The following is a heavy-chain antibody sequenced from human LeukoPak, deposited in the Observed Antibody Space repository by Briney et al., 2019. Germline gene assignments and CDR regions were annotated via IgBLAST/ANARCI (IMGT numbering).Heavy chain of an antibody. CDR2: IYYSGST. V-gene: IGHV4-31*01. CDR1: GGSISSGGYY. J-gene: IGHJ3*02. CDR3: AREYYYDSSIRRAFDI. D-gene: IGHD3-22*01. Sequence: SETLSLTCTVSGGSISSGGYYWSWIRQHPGKGLEWIGYIYYSGSTYYNPSLKSQVTISVDTSKNQFSLKLSSVTAADTAVYYCAREYYYDSSIRRAFDIWGQGTMVTVSS.